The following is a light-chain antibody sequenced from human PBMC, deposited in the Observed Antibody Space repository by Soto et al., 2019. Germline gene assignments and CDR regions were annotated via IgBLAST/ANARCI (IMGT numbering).Light chain of an antibody. J-gene: IGKJ2*01. Sequence: IVLTQSPATLSVSPGDRATLSCRASESVSSNVAWYQQKPGQTPRLLIYGASTRATGVPPRFSGSRSGTEFTLTISSRQSEDFAVYYCQQYFNWPPYTFGQGTKVDIK. CDR1: ESVSSN. V-gene: IGKV3-15*01. CDR2: GAS. CDR3: QQYFNWPPYT.